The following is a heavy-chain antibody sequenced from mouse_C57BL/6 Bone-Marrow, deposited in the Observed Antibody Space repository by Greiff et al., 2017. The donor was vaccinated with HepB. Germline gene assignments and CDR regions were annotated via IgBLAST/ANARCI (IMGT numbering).Heavy chain of an antibody. Sequence: QVQLQQSGAELVRPGTSVKMSCKASGYTFTNYWIGWAKQRPGHGLEWIGDIYPGGGYTNYNEKFKGKATLTADKSSSTAYMQFSSLTSEDSAIYYGARGDSKSFDYWGQGTTLTVSS. D-gene: IGHD2-5*01. CDR1: GYTFTNYW. CDR3: ARGDSKSFDY. CDR2: IYPGGGYT. V-gene: IGHV1-63*01. J-gene: IGHJ2*01.